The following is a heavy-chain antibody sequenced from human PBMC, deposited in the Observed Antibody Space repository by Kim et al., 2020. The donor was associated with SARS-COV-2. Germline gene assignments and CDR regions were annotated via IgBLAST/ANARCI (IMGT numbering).Heavy chain of an antibody. CDR3: ARGPTYSSGWQWGY. J-gene: IGHJ4*02. CDR1: GYTFTGYY. CDR2: INPNSGGT. Sequence: ASVKVSCKASGYTFTGYYMHWVRQAPGQGLEWMGRINPNSGGTNYAQKFQGRVTMTRDTSISTAYMELSRLRSDDTAVYYCARGPTYSSGWQWGYWGQGTLVTVSS. D-gene: IGHD6-19*01. V-gene: IGHV1-2*06.